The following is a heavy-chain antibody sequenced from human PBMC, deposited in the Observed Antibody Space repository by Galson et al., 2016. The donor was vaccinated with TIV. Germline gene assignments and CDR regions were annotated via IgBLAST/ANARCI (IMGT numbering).Heavy chain of an antibody. J-gene: IGHJ4*02. CDR2: IIPLFGIV. Sequence: SVKVYCKASGGIFIGYGISWVRQAPGQGLEWMGRIIPLFGIVSYAQRFQGRVAIIADKSTGTTYMELSSLRSEDTAVYYCVRSGTYYYDSSGDNWGQGTLVTVSS. D-gene: IGHD3-22*01. CDR1: GGIFIGYG. CDR3: VRSGTYYYDSSGDN. V-gene: IGHV1-69*04.